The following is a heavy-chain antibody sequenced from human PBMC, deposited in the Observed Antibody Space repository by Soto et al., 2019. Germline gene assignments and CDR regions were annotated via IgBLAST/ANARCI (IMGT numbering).Heavy chain of an antibody. CDR1: GGSISDFY. J-gene: IGHJ4*02. Sequence: TETLTLTCTVSGGSISDFYWSWIRQPPGKGLEWIGYIYYSGSTNYNPALKSRVTISVDKSKNQSSLNLRSMRPADTAVLYYGKVGVLAALTFDYWGPGTLVTVSS. V-gene: IGHV4-59*01. D-gene: IGHD6-13*01. CDR2: IYYSGST. CDR3: GKVGVLAALTFDY.